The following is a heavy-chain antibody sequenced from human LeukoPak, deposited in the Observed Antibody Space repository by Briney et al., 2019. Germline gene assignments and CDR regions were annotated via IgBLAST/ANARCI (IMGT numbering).Heavy chain of an antibody. CDR3: ATPLVGATNRDDFQL. CDR1: GFTFSSYN. D-gene: IGHD1-26*01. CDR2: ISGSSTYI. Sequence: PGGSLRLSCAASGFTFSSYNVNWVRQAPGKGLEWVSSISGSSTYIYYADSVKGRFTISRDNAKNSLYLQMHSLRAEDTAVYYCATPLVGATNRDDFQLWGQGTVVTVAS. J-gene: IGHJ1*01. V-gene: IGHV3-21*01.